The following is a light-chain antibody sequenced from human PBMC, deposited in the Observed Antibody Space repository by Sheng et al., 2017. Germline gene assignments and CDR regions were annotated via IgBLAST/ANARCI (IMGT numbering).Light chain of an antibody. CDR3: QQSSGTPHIT. V-gene: IGKV1-39*01. CDR2: GAS. CDR1: QSVNRN. J-gene: IGKJ5*01. Sequence: DIHMTQSPSSLSASVGDRVTITCRASQSVNRNLNWYQHKPGKAPQVLIYGASILQSGVPSRFSGSGSGTDFTLTISNLQPEDFATYYCQQSSGTPHITFGQGTRLEIK.